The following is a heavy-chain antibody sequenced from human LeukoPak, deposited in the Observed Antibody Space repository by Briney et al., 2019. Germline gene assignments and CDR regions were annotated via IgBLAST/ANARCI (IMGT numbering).Heavy chain of an antibody. D-gene: IGHD6-6*01. CDR2: ISSNSRDI. V-gene: IGHV3-21*01. CDR3: ARDDRDISSYRFDY. J-gene: IGHJ4*01. Sequence: PGGSLRLSCAASGFTFNTYSMNWVRQAPGEGLEWVSSISSNSRDIYYADSVKGRFTISRDNAKNSLHLQMNSLRAEDTAVYYCARDDRDISSYRFDYWGHGILVTVSS. CDR1: GFTFNTYS.